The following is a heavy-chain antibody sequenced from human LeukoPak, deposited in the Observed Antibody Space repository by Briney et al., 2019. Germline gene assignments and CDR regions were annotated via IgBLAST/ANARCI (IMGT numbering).Heavy chain of an antibody. J-gene: IGHJ3*01. V-gene: IGHV3-7*01. CDR2: IKPDGSQE. D-gene: IGHD2-15*01. CDR3: AREVGSPAVRSAFDL. Sequence: GGSLRPSCAASGFTFSTYWMSWVRQAPGKGLEWVANIKPDGSQEHYVDSVTGRFTISRDNAKNSLYLQLNSLRDEDTAVYYCAREVGSPAVRSAFDLWGQGTMVTVSS. CDR1: GFTFSTYW.